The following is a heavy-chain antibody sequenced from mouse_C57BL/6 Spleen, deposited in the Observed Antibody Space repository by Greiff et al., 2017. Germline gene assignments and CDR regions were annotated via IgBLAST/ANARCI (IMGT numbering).Heavy chain of an antibody. CDR1: GYTFTRYW. Sequence: PGSSVKLSCKASGYTFTRYWMHWVKQRPIQGLEWIGNIDPSDSEPHYNQKFQDKAKLTVDKSSSTASMQISSLTSEDSAVYYCARGPLRYSMDYWGQGTSVTVSS. D-gene: IGHD1-1*01. J-gene: IGHJ4*01. CDR2: IDPSDSEP. V-gene: IGHV1-52*01. CDR3: ARGPLRYSMDY.